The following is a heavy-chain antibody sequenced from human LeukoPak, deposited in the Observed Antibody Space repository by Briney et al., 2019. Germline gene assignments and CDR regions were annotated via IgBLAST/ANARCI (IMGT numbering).Heavy chain of an antibody. D-gene: IGHD5-18*01. J-gene: IGHJ6*02. V-gene: IGHV1-46*01. Sequence: GASVKVSCKASGYTFTSYYMHWVRQAPGQGLDWMGIINPIGARTTYAQKFRGRLTMTRDTSTSTVYMELSSLRSEDTAVYYCARETALVTNYYSYYGKDVWGQGTTVTVSS. CDR1: GYTFTSYY. CDR2: INPIGART. CDR3: ARETALVTNYYSYYGKDV.